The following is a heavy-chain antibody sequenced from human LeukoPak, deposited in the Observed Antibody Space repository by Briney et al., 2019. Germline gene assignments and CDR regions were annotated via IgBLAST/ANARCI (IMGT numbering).Heavy chain of an antibody. CDR1: GGSISSSSYY. D-gene: IGHD5-24*01. CDR2: IYYSGST. Sequence: SETLPLTCTVSGGSISSSSYYWGWIRQPPGKGLEWIGSIYYSGSTYYNPSLKSRVTISIDTSKAQFSLKLSSVTAADTAVYYCARTRDGYYTYYFDYWGQGTLVTVSS. J-gene: IGHJ4*02. V-gene: IGHV4-39*07. CDR3: ARTRDGYYTYYFDY.